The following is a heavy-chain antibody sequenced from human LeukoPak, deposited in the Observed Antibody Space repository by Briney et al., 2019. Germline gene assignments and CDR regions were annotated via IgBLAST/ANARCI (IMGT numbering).Heavy chain of an antibody. D-gene: IGHD1-1*01. J-gene: IGHJ3*02. Sequence: PGGSLRLSCAASGFTFSSYAMHWVRQAPGKGLEWVAVISYDGSNKYYADSVKGRFTISRDNSKNTLYLQMNSLRAEDTAVYYCAKEVQVERRKDGFGIWGQGTMVTVSS. CDR2: ISYDGSNK. CDR1: GFTFSSYA. CDR3: AKEVQVERRKDGFGI. V-gene: IGHV3-30*04.